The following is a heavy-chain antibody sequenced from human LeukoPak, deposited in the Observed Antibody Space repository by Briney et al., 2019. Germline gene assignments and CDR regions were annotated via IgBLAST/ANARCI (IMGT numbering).Heavy chain of an antibody. J-gene: IGHJ4*02. CDR2: IYKVGET. CDR3: AREYSRGWPHFDH. D-gene: IGHD6-19*01. CDR1: GFTVSTNY. V-gene: IGHV3-53*01. Sequence: GGSLRLSCAASGFTVSTNYMSWVRQAPGKGLEWVSVIYKVGETYYADSVRGRFTVSRDNSKNTLYLQMNSLRDEDTAVYYCAREYSRGWPHFDHWGQGTLVTVSS.